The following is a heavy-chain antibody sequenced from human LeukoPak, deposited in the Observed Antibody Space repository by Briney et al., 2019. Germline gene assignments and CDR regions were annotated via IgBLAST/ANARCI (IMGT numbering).Heavy chain of an antibody. J-gene: IGHJ4*02. V-gene: IGHV3-53*01. CDR2: IYSGGSA. D-gene: IGHD3-10*01. Sequence: GGSLRLSCAVSGLTVSSSYMGWVRQAPDRGLEWVSTIYSGGSANYADSVKARFTISRDNSKNTLTLQMNSLKVEDTAVYYCASPPGGYWGQGTLATVSS. CDR3: ASPPGGY. CDR1: GLTVSSSY.